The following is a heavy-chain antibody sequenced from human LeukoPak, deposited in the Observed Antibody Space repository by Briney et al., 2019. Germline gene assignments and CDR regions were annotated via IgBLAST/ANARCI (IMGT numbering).Heavy chain of an antibody. CDR2: ISHDGSSE. J-gene: IGHJ6*02. D-gene: IGHD2-2*01. CDR1: GFTFSTYA. V-gene: IGHV3-30*04. Sequence: PGGSLRLSCAASGFTFSTYAMHWVRQAPGKGLEWVAVISHDGSSEYYVDSVKGRFTISRDNSKNTLCLEMNSLRSEDTAVYYCARANGALGPVPPAMPPYYYSAIDVWGQGTTVTVSS. CDR3: ARANGALGPVPPAMPPYYYSAIDV.